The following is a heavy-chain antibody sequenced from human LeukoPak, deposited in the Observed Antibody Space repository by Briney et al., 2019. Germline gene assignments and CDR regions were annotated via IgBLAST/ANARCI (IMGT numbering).Heavy chain of an antibody. CDR3: SRDATGDH. J-gene: IGHJ4*02. V-gene: IGHV3-72*01. CDR1: GFTFSDHY. Sequence: GSLRLSCAVSGFTFSDHYMDWVRQAPGKGLEWVGRSRNRAKSYTTDYAASVKGRFTISRDDSKSTLYLQMNSLETEDTAVYYCSRDATGDHWGQGTLVSVSS. CDR2: SRNRAKSYTT.